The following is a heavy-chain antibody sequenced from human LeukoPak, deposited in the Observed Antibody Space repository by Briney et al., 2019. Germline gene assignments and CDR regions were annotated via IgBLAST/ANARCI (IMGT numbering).Heavy chain of an antibody. J-gene: IGHJ4*02. CDR1: GFTVSSNY. D-gene: IGHD6-13*01. CDR2: IYSGGST. Sequence: GGSLRLSCAASGFTVSSNYMSWVRQAPGKGLEWVSVIYSGGSTYYADSVKGRFTISRDNSKNTLYLQMNSLRAEDTAVYYCAKIAAAGSALRGDYFDYWGQGTLVTVSS. CDR3: AKIAAAGSALRGDYFDY. V-gene: IGHV3-53*01.